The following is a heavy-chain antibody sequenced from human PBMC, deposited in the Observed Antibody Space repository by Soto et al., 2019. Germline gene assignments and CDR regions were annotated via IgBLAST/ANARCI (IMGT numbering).Heavy chain of an antibody. CDR2: INHSGST. CDR1: GGSFSGYY. D-gene: IGHD3-3*01. V-gene: IGHV4-34*01. Sequence: SETLSLTCAVYGGSFSGYYWSWIRQPPGKGLEWIGEINHSGSTNYNPSLKSRVTISVDTSKNQFSLKLSSVTAADTAVYYCARGRSLRFLEWPNKLGLGVDIWGQGTMVTVSS. J-gene: IGHJ3*02. CDR3: ARGRSLRFLEWPNKLGLGVDI.